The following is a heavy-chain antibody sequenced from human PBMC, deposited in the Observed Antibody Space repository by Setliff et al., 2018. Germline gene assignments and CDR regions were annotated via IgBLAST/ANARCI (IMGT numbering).Heavy chain of an antibody. CDR3: AKDVGRGSGYYYYTDV. CDR2: IWYDGSDK. J-gene: IGHJ6*03. CDR1: GFTFSSYA. Sequence: PGGSLRLSCAASGFTFSSYAMHWVRQAPGKGLEWVAQIWYDGSDKYYVDSVKGRFTISRDNFKNTLYPQMSSLRVEDTAVYYCAKDVGRGSGYYYYTDVWGKGTTVTVSS. V-gene: IGHV3-30*02. D-gene: IGHD2-15*01.